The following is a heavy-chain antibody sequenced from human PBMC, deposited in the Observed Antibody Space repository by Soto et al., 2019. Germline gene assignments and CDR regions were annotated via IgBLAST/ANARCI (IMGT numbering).Heavy chain of an antibody. CDR2: INHSGSP. V-gene: IGHV4-34*01. CDR1: GGSFSGYY. D-gene: IGHD2-8*02. Sequence: QVQLQQWGAGLLKPSETLSLTCAVYGGSFSGYYCTWIRQPPGTGLEWSGEINHSGSPNYNPSLKHGVLSAVHTSKIQISPTLPSASSKPTTVYYCAIDKGTVLFDYWGQGTRVTGSS. J-gene: IGHJ4*02. CDR3: AIDKGTVLFDY.